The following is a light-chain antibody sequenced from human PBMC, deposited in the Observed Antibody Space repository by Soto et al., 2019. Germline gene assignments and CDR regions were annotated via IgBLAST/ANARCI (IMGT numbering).Light chain of an antibody. J-gene: IGKJ3*01. CDR1: QSVSSSY. V-gene: IGKV3-20*01. CDR3: QQYGSSLFT. Sequence: EIVLTQSPGTLSLSPGERATLSCRASQSVSSSYFAWYQQKPGQAPRLLIYGASSRATCIPDRFSGSGSGTDFTLTISRLEPEDFAVYYCQQYGSSLFTFGHGTKVDIK. CDR2: GAS.